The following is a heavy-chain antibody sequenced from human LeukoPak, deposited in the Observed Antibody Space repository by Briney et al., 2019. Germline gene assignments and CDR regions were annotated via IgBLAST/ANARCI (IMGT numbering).Heavy chain of an antibody. D-gene: IGHD4-17*01. Sequence: GGSLRLSCAASGFTFSSYSMNWVRQAPGKGLEWVSSISSSSSYIYYADSVKGRLTISRDNAKNSLYLQMNSLRAEDTAVYYCARESPTVTSNYDYWGQGTLVTVSS. CDR1: GFTFSSYS. J-gene: IGHJ4*02. V-gene: IGHV3-21*01. CDR2: ISSSSSYI. CDR3: ARESPTVTSNYDY.